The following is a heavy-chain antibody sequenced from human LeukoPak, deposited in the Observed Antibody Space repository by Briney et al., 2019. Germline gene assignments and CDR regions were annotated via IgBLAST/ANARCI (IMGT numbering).Heavy chain of an antibody. CDR2: IKQDGSEK. Sequence: GGSLRLSCAASGFTFSSYWVSWVRQAPGKGLEWVANIKQDGSEKYYVDSVKGRFTISRDNAKNSLYLQMNSLRAEDTAVYYCARDKSYGDSSDYWGQGTLVTVSS. V-gene: IGHV3-7*01. CDR1: GFTFSSYW. CDR3: ARDKSYGDSSDY. J-gene: IGHJ4*02. D-gene: IGHD4-17*01.